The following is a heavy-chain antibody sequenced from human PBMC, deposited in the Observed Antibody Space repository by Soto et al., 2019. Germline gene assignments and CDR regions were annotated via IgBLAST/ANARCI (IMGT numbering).Heavy chain of an antibody. J-gene: IGHJ4*02. Sequence: GASVKVSCTVSGYTLTELSMHWVRQAPGKGLEWMGGFDPEDGETIYAQKFQGRVTMAEDTSTDTAYMELSSLKSEDTAVYYCTLWFAEPHFLDYWGQGTLVTVSS. V-gene: IGHV1-24*01. CDR2: FDPEDGET. CDR1: GYTLTELS. D-gene: IGHD3-10*01. CDR3: TLWFAEPHFLDY.